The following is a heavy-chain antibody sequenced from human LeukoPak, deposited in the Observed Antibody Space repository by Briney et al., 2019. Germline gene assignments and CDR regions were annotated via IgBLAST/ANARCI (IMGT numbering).Heavy chain of an antibody. V-gene: IGHV3-7*01. Sequence: PGGSLRLSCAASGFTFSSYWMSWVRQAPGKGLEWVANIKQDGSEKYYVDSVKGRFTISRDNAKNSLYLQMNGLRAEDTAVYYCARVPPGYYGSGSYPDYWGQGTLVTVSS. CDR1: GFTFSSYW. CDR2: IKQDGSEK. D-gene: IGHD3-10*01. J-gene: IGHJ4*02. CDR3: ARVPPGYYGSGSYPDY.